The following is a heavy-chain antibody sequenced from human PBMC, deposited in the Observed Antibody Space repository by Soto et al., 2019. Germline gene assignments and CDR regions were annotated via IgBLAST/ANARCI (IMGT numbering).Heavy chain of an antibody. CDR3: ARGDSAGDYYYGMDV. V-gene: IGHV4-34*01. J-gene: IGHJ6*02. D-gene: IGHD2-21*01. Sequence: SETLSLTCAVYGGSFSGYYWSWIRQPPGKGLEWIGEINHSGSTNYNPSLKSRVTISVDTAKNHFSLKLSSVTAADTAVYYCARGDSAGDYYYGMDVWGQGTTVTVSS. CDR2: INHSGST. CDR1: GGSFSGYY.